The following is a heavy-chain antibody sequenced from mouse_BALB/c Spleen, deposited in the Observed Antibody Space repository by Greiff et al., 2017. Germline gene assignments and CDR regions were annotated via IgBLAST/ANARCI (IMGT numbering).Heavy chain of an antibody. Sequence: VQLKQSGAELVKPGASVKLSCTASGFNIKDTYMHWVKQRPEQGLEWIGRIDPANGNTKYDPKFQGKATITADTSSNTAYLQLSSLTSEDTAVYYCAFDGYYPYWGQGTLVTVSA. J-gene: IGHJ3*01. V-gene: IGHV14-3*02. CDR1: GFNIKDTY. CDR2: IDPANGNT. CDR3: AFDGYYPY. D-gene: IGHD2-3*01.